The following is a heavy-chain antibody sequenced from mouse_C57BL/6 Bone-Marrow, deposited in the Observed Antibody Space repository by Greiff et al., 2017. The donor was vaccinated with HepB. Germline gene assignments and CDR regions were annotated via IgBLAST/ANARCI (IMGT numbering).Heavy chain of an antibody. CDR1: GYAFSSSW. J-gene: IGHJ1*03. D-gene: IGHD2-14*01. CDR2: IYPGDGDT. CDR3: AKERVLWYFDV. Sequence: VQLVESGPELVKPGASVKISCKASGYAFSSSWMNWVKQRPGKGLEWIGRIYPGDGDTNYNGKFKGKATLTADKSSSTAYMQLSSLTSEDSAVYFCAKERVLWYFDVWGTGTTVTVSS. V-gene: IGHV1-82*01.